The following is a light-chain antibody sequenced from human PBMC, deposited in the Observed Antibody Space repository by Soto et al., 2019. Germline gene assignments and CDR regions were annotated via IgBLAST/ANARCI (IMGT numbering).Light chain of an antibody. J-gene: IGKJ1*01. CDR1: QSITNR. Sequence: IQMSHSPSTVSASIGDRVTITCRASQSITNRLAWYQQKPGKAPKVLIYDASSLESGVPSRFSGSGSGTEFTLTISSLQPDDFATYYCQHYNSYSEPFGQGAKVDIK. CDR3: QHYNSYSEP. V-gene: IGKV1-5*01. CDR2: DAS.